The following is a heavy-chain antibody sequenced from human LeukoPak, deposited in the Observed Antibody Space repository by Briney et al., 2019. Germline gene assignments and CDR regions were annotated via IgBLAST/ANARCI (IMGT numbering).Heavy chain of an antibody. J-gene: IGHJ3*02. D-gene: IGHD2-15*01. CDR1: GFTFSSSG. Sequence: SGGSLRLSCAASGFTFSSSGMSWVRQAPGRGLEWVSGISGTGASTSYADSVKGRFTISRDNSKTLYLQMNSLRAEDTAVYYCARGWPHDAFDIGGQGTMVTVSS. V-gene: IGHV3-23*01. CDR3: ARGWPHDAFDI. CDR2: ISGTGAST.